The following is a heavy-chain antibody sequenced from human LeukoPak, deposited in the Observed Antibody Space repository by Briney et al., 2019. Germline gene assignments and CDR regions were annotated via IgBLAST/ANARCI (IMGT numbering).Heavy chain of an antibody. Sequence: GGSLRLSCAASGFTFSNAWMSWVRQAPGKGLEWVGRIKSKTDGGTTDYAAPVKGRFTISRDNAKNSLYLQMNSLRAEDTALYYCAKDSTPSYDYGGNSLQHWGQGTLVTVSS. J-gene: IGHJ1*01. V-gene: IGHV3-15*05. D-gene: IGHD4-23*01. CDR3: AKDSTPSYDYGGNSLQH. CDR2: IKSKTDGGTT. CDR1: GFTFSNAW.